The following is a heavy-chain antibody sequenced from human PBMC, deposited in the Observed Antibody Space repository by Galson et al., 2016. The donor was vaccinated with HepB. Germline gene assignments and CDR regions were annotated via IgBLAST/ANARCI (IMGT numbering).Heavy chain of an antibody. CDR3: ARHVNLSRSYSIDY. J-gene: IGHJ4*02. D-gene: IGHD1-26*01. CDR1: GDSISSSNYY. Sequence: SEILSLTCTVSGDSISSSNYYWGWIRQSPGRGLESIASVHYSGTTYYKSSLRGRVTMSIDTSKNQFSLRLNSLTAADTAVYYCARHVNLSRSYSIDYFGQGTRVTVSS. V-gene: IGHV4-39*01. CDR2: VHYSGTT.